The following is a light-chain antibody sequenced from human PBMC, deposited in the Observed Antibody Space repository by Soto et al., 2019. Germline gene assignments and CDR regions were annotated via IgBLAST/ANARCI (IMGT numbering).Light chain of an antibody. CDR3: QQYASSPLT. V-gene: IGKV3-20*01. CDR1: QTVGRNF. CDR2: GAS. Sequence: EIVLTQSPGTLSLSPGERATLSCRASQTVGRNFLAWYQQKPGQAPRLLIHGASSRATGIPDRFSGSGSARYFPLSITRLEPEDFAVYYCQQYASSPLTFGGGTKVEIK. J-gene: IGKJ4*01.